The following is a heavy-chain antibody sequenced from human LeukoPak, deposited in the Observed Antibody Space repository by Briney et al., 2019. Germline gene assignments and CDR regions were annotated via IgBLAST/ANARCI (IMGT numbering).Heavy chain of an antibody. CDR3: ARSDSYYDFWSGYSSDAFDI. J-gene: IGHJ3*02. CDR2: ISSSSSTI. CDR1: GFTFSSYS. D-gene: IGHD3-3*01. Sequence: GGSLRLSCAASGFTFSSYSMNWVRQAPGNGLEWVSYISSSSSTIYYADSVKGRFTISRDNAKNSLYLQMNSLRDEDTAVYYCARSDSYYDFWSGYSSDAFDIWGQGTMVTVSS. V-gene: IGHV3-48*02.